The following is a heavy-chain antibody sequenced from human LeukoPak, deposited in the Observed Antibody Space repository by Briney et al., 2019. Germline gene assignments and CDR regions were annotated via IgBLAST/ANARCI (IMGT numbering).Heavy chain of an antibody. CDR1: GFTFSPYP. J-gene: IGHJ4*02. CDR2: ISGGSDTI. V-gene: IGHV3-48*04. CDR3: ARDRDRDRYFDS. Sequence: GGSLRLSCAASGFTFSPYPMNWVRQAPGKGLEWVSYISGGSDTIHYADSVKGRFTISRDNAKNSLYLQMNSLRAEDTAVYYCARDRDRDRYFDSWGQGTLVTVSS. D-gene: IGHD5-24*01.